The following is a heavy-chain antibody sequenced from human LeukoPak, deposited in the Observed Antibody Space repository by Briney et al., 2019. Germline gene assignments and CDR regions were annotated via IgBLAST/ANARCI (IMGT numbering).Heavy chain of an antibody. V-gene: IGHV1-2*02. J-gene: IGHJ6*03. Sequence: GASVKVSCKASGYTFTGYYMHWVRQAPGQGLEWMGWINPNSGGTNYAQKFQGRVTMTRDTSISTAYMELRSLRSDDTAVYYCARDSPFSYYDSSGSGYYYYMDVWGKGTTVTVSS. CDR3: ARDSPFSYYDSSGSGYYYYMDV. CDR1: GYTFTGYY. D-gene: IGHD3-22*01. CDR2: INPNSGGT.